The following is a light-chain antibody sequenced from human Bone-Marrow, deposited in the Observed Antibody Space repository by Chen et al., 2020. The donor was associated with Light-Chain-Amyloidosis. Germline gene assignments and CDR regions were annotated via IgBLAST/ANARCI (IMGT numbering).Light chain of an antibody. CDR1: SSDIGGHDF. CDR3: SSYTSTSTLWV. CDR2: EVV. V-gene: IGLV2-14*01. J-gene: IGLJ3*02. Sequence: QSALTQPASVSGSPGQSITISCTGTSSDIGGHDFVSWYQQYPGKAPKLLIYEVVIRPSGVSTRFSGSKSGNTASLTVSGLQAEDEGTYYCSSYTSTSTLWVFGGGTNLAVL.